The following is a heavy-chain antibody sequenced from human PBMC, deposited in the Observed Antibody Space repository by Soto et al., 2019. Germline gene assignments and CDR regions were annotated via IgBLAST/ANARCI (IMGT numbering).Heavy chain of an antibody. Sequence: QVQLVESGGGVVQPGRSLRLSCAASGFTFSSYGMHWVRQAPGKGLEWVAVISYDGSNKYYADSVKGRFTISRDNSKNKLYLQMKSRMAEDTAVEYCAAEVRYCSSWYQVGYYYYYYGMDVWGQGTTVTVSS. CDR1: GFTFSSYG. CDR2: ISYDGSNK. CDR3: AAEVRYCSSWYQVGYYYYYYGMDV. V-gene: IGHV3-30*03. D-gene: IGHD6-13*01. J-gene: IGHJ6*02.